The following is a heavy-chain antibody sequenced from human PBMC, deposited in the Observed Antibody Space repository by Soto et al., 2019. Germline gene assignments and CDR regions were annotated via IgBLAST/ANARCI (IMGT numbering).Heavy chain of an antibody. Sequence: PSETLSLTCAVYGGSFSGYYWSWTRQPPGKGLEWIGEINHSGSTNYNPSLKSRVTISVDTSKNQFSLKLSSVTAADTAVYYCARGSEIAARLIDYWGQGTLVTVSS. CDR3: ARGSEIAARLIDY. CDR1: GGSFSGYY. CDR2: INHSGST. D-gene: IGHD6-6*01. J-gene: IGHJ4*02. V-gene: IGHV4-34*01.